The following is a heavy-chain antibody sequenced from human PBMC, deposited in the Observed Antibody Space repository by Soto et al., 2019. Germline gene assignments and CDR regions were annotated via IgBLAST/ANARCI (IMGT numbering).Heavy chain of an antibody. V-gene: IGHV3-74*01. CDR1: GFTFRRYW. D-gene: IGHD2-21*02. Sequence: PGGSLRLSCAASGFTFRRYWMHWVRQASGKGLVWVSRINGDGSSTSYADSVKGRFTVSRDNSKNTLYLQLNSLRAEDTAVYYCARVRDCGGDCWWGQGTPVTISS. J-gene: IGHJ4*02. CDR3: ARVRDCGGDCW. CDR2: INGDGSST.